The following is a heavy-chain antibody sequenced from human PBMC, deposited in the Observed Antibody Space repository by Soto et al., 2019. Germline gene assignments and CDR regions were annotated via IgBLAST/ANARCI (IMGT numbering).Heavy chain of an antibody. D-gene: IGHD3-22*01. Sequence: RRLSCAASGFTFSSYGMHWVRQAPGKGLEWVAVIWYDGSNKYYADSVKGRFTISRDNSKNTLYLQMNSLRAEETAVYYCARDYAYDSSGYYPNWFDPWGQGTLVTVSS. J-gene: IGHJ5*02. CDR1: GFTFSSYG. V-gene: IGHV3-33*01. CDR2: IWYDGSNK. CDR3: ARDYAYDSSGYYPNWFDP.